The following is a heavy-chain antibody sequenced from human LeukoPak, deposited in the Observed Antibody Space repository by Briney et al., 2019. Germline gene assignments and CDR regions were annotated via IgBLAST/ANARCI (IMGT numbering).Heavy chain of an antibody. V-gene: IGHV1-2*02. CDR1: PYSFTGYY. Sequence: ASVKVSCKASPYSFTGYYMHWVRQAPGQGLEWMGWINPNSGGTNYAQKFQGRVTMTRDTSISTAYMELSRLRSDDTAVYYCARSKYSSGWYTDYWGQGTLVTVSS. D-gene: IGHD6-19*01. CDR3: ARSKYSSGWYTDY. CDR2: INPNSGGT. J-gene: IGHJ4*02.